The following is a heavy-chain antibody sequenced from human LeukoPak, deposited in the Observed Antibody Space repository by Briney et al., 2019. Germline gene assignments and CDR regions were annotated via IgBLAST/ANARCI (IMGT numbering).Heavy chain of an antibody. D-gene: IGHD1-20*01. Sequence: PGRSLRLSCEASGFTFSSYGMHWVRQAPGKGLEWVAVISYDGSNKYYADSVKGRLTISRDNSKNTLYLQMNSLRAEDTAVYYCAKDSWDNWNEGLGSYGMDVWGQGTTVTVSS. J-gene: IGHJ6*02. V-gene: IGHV3-30*18. CDR3: AKDSWDNWNEGLGSYGMDV. CDR2: ISYDGSNK. CDR1: GFTFSSYG.